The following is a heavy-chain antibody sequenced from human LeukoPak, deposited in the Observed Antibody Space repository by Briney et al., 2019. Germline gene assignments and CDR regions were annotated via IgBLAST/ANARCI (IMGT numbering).Heavy chain of an antibody. Sequence: SETLSLTCTVSGGSISSSSYYWGWIRQPPGKGLEWIGSIYYSGSTYYNPSLKSRVTISVDTSKNQFSLKLSSVTAADTAVYYCARVKIVVVPAAPTKYRHMDVWGKGTTVTVSS. J-gene: IGHJ6*03. CDR2: IYYSGST. V-gene: IGHV4-39*01. CDR3: ARVKIVVVPAAPTKYRHMDV. CDR1: GGSISSSSYY. D-gene: IGHD2-2*01.